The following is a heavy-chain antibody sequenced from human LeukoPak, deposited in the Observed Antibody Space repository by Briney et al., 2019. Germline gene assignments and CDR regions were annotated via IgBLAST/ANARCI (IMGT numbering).Heavy chain of an antibody. CDR2: IYSGGST. V-gene: IGHV3-53*04. J-gene: IGHJ4*02. CDR1: GFTVSSNY. Sequence: GGSQRLSCAASGFTVSSNYMSWVRQAPGKGLEWVSVIYSGGSTYYADSVKGRFTISRHNSKNTLYLQMNSLRAEDTAVYYCAILKGEYCSSTSCKTIDYWGQGTLVTVSS. CDR3: AILKGEYCSSTSCKTIDY. D-gene: IGHD2-2*01.